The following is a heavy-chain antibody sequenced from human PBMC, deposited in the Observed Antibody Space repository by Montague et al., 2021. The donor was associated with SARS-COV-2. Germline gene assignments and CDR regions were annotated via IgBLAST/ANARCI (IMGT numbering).Heavy chain of an antibody. V-gene: IGHV4-34*01. CDR2: ISHGGGT. CDR3: ASHCGGGRCYFGMDV. Sequence: SETLSLTCDVYGGSFSSYWSWIRQPPGRGLEWVGQISHGGGTNYNPSLKTRVTILVDTSKNQVSLKLSSVTAVDTAVYYCASHCGGGRCYFGMDVWGQGTTVTVSS. J-gene: IGHJ6*02. CDR1: GGSFSSY. D-gene: IGHD2-15*01.